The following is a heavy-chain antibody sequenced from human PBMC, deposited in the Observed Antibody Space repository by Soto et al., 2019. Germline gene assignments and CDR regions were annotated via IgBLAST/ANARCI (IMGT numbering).Heavy chain of an antibody. D-gene: IGHD2-15*01. Sequence: QVQLVQSGAEVKMPGASVKVSCKASGYTFTGYYMHWVRQAPGQGLEWMGWINPNSGGTNYAQKFQGWVTMTRDTSIITAYMELSRLRSDDTAVYYCARDRGPCSGGSCSQTSNAFDIWGQGTMVTVSS. CDR1: GYTFTGYY. J-gene: IGHJ3*02. CDR2: INPNSGGT. V-gene: IGHV1-2*04. CDR3: ARDRGPCSGGSCSQTSNAFDI.